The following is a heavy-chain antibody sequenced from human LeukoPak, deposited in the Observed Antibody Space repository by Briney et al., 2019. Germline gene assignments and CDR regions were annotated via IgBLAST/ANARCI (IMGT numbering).Heavy chain of an antibody. CDR3: GRGGLEYSSSQGCDY. Sequence: GASVKVSCKASGYTFTTYGITWVRQAPGQGLEWMGWISPYNGNTNYGEKFQGRVTMTTDTSTSTAYMELRSLRSDDTAVYYCGRGGLEYSSSQGCDYWGQGTLVTVFS. CDR1: GYTFTTYG. D-gene: IGHD6-6*01. J-gene: IGHJ4*02. CDR2: ISPYNGNT. V-gene: IGHV1-18*01.